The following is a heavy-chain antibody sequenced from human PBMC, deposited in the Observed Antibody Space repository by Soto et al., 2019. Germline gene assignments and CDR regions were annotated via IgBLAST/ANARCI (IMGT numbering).Heavy chain of an antibody. CDR1: GGSFSNYY. Sequence: SETLSLTCAVYGGSFSNYYWNWIRQPPGKGLEWIGEINHGGSTNYNPSLKSRVTISVDTSKNQFSLKLTSVTAEDTALYYCAKDRPRRTSGYFFDYWGQGTPVTVSS. CDR3: AKDRPRRTSGYFFDY. CDR2: INHGGST. J-gene: IGHJ4*02. V-gene: IGHV4-34*01. D-gene: IGHD1-1*01.